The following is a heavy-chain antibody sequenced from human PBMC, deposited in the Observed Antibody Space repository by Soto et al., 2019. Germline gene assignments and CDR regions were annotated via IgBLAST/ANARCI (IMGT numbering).Heavy chain of an antibody. J-gene: IGHJ5*02. CDR3: VRTDYYRFDP. Sequence: QVQLQESGPGLVKPSETLSLTCAVSGGSITSNWWSWVRQPPGKGLEWIGEMHHSGRANYNPSLRNRVIISVDKSKNQFSLKLTSVTAADTALYYCVRTDYYRFDPWGQGTLVTVSS. CDR2: MHHSGRA. D-gene: IGHD1-26*01. V-gene: IGHV4-4*02. CDR1: GGSITSNW.